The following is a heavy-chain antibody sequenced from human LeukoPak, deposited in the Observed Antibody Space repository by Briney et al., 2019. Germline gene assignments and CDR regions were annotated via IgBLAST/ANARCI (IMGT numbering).Heavy chain of an antibody. J-gene: IGHJ6*03. Sequence: SETLSLTCTVSGGSISSSSCYWGWIRQPPGKGLEWIGSIYYSGSTYYNPSLKSRVTISVDTSKNQFSLKLSSVTAADTAVYYCARQRIAAPTYYMDVWGKGTTVTVSS. V-gene: IGHV4-39*01. CDR2: IYYSGST. CDR3: ARQRIAAPTYYMDV. CDR1: GGSISSSSCY. D-gene: IGHD6-13*01.